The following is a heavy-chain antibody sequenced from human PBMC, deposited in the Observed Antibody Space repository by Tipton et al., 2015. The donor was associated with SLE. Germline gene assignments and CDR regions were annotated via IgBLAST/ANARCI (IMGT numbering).Heavy chain of an antibody. V-gene: IGHV4-38-2*02. CDR2: LYHRGST. D-gene: IGHD6-13*01. J-gene: IGHJ5*02. CDR1: GYSITSGDY. CDR3: ARDPYDSTWRNGWFDP. Sequence: TLSLTGAVSGYSITSGDYWGWIRQPPGKGLEWVGSLYHRGSTRYNPSLKSRVTISTDTSKNEIYLKLTSVTATDTAVYFCARDPYDSTWRNGWFDPWGQGTLVTVSS.